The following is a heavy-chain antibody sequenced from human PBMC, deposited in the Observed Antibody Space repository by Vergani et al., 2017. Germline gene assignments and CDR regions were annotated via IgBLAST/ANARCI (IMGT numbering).Heavy chain of an antibody. CDR1: GFTFSSYW. J-gene: IGHJ3*02. CDR2: IYSGGST. CDR3: ARSLPPERATDAFDI. Sequence: EVQLVESGGGLVQPGGSLRLSCAASGFTFSSYWMSWVRQAPGKGLEWVSVIYSGGSTYYADSVKGRFTISRDNAKNSLYLQMNSLRAEDTAVYYCARSLPPERATDAFDIWGQGTMVTVSS. D-gene: IGHD5-12*01. V-gene: IGHV3-66*01.